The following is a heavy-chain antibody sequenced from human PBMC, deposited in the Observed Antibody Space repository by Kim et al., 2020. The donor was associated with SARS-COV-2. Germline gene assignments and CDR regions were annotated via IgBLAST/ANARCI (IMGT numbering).Heavy chain of an antibody. D-gene: IGHD2-2*01. CDR3: AKDGGYCSSTSCYEDY. V-gene: IGHV3-23*03. Sequence: GGSLRLSCAASGFTFSSYAMSWVRQAPGKGLEWVSVIYSGGSSTYYADSVKGRFTISRDNSKNTLYLQMNSLRAEDTAVYYCAKDGGYCSSTSCYEDYWG. CDR2: IYSGGSST. J-gene: IGHJ4*01. CDR1: GFTFSSYA.